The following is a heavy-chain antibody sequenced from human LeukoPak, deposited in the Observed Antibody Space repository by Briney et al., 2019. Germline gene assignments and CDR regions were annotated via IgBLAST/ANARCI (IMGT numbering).Heavy chain of an antibody. Sequence: GSSVKVSCKASGGTFSSYAISWVRQAPGQGLEWMGGIIPIFGTANYAQKFQGRVTITTDESTSTAYMELSSLRSEDTAVYYCARDLGYSYGYAYYYYMDVWGKGTTVTVSS. CDR1: GGTFSSYA. J-gene: IGHJ6*03. D-gene: IGHD5-18*01. V-gene: IGHV1-69*05. CDR3: ARDLGYSYGYAYYYYMDV. CDR2: IIPIFGTA.